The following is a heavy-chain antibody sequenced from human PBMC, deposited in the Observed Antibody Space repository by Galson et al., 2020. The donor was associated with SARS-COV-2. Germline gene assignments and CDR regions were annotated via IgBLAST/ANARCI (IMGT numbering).Heavy chain of an antibody. CDR3: AKVGIYFGDYMTYWYFDL. D-gene: IGHD4-17*01. J-gene: IGHJ2*01. CDR1: GFSFDSYA. Sequence: GESLKISCAASGFSFDSYAMTWVRPAPGKGLEWISSITAEGGRAYYADSVKGRFTISRDNSKNTLYVQLKSLRVEDTAVYYCAKVGIYFGDYMTYWYFDLWGRGTLVTVSS. CDR2: ITAEGGRA. V-gene: IGHV3-23*01.